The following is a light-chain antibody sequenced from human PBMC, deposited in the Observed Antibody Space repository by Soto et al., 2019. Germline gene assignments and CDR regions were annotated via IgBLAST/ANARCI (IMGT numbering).Light chain of an antibody. CDR2: GAS. J-gene: IGKJ1*01. Sequence: EIVMTQSPATLSVAAGERATLSCTASQSVSSNLAWYQQKPGQAPRLLIYGASTRATGIPARFSGSGSGTEFTLTISSLQSEDFAVYYCQHYNNWPRTFGQGTKVEIK. CDR3: QHYNNWPRT. V-gene: IGKV3-15*01. CDR1: QSVSSN.